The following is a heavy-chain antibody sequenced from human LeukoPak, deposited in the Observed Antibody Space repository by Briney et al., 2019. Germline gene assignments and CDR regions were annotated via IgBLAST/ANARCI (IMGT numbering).Heavy chain of an antibody. CDR1: GGSINSDSYC. Sequence: SETLSLTCTLSGGSINSDSYCWAWIRQPPEKGLEWIVTIYYGGSTHTNPYLTTRVTMTVATSNNLFSLTPTPGTAPDSAFYYCAGVYSRDSSMRTFDYGGQGTLVTVSS. V-gene: IGHV4-39*02. CDR2: IYYGGST. D-gene: IGHD2-8*01. CDR3: AGVYSRDSSMRTFDY. J-gene: IGHJ4*02.